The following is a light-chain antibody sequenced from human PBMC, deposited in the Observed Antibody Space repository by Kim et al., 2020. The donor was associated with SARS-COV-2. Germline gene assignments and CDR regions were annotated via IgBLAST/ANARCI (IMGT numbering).Light chain of an antibody. V-gene: IGKV1-27*01. J-gene: IGKJ5*01. CDR2: AAS. CDR1: QGISNY. CDR3: QKYNSAPSIT. Sequence: SVGDRVTITCRASQGISNYLAWYQQKPGKVPKLLIYAASTLQSGVPSRFSGSGSGTDFTLTISSLQPEDVATYYCQKYNSAPSITFGQGTRLEIK.